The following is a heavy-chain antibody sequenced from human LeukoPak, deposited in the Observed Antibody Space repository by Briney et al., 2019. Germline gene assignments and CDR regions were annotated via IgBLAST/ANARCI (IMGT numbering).Heavy chain of an antibody. V-gene: IGHV4-59*08. CDR3: ARLKEIVPQGFMVRGVPEGFDP. CDR1: GGSISSYY. CDR2: IYYSGST. J-gene: IGHJ5*02. D-gene: IGHD3-10*01. Sequence: SETLSLTCTVSGGSISSYYWSWIRQPPGKGLEWIGYIYYSGSTNYNPSLKSRVTISVDTSKNQFTLKLSSVTGADTAVYYCARLKEIVPQGFMVRGVPEGFDPWGQGTLVTVSS.